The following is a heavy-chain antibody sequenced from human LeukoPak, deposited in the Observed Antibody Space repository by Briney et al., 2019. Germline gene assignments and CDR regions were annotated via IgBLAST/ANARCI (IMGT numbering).Heavy chain of an antibody. D-gene: IGHD6-19*01. CDR1: GGTFSSYA. J-gene: IGHJ4*02. CDR3: ARPKSSGWYGFDY. CDR2: IIPIFGTA. V-gene: IGHV1-69*05. Sequence: SVKVSCKASGGTFSSYAISWVRQAPGQGLEWMGGIIPIFGTANYAQKFQGRVTITTDESTSTAYMELSSLRSEDTAVYYCARPKSSGWYGFDYWGQGTLFTVSS.